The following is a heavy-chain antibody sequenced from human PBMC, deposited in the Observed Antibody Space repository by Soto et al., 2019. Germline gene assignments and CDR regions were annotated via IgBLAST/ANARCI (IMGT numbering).Heavy chain of an antibody. CDR3: ARKGYIGNFGLDV. V-gene: IGHV1-18*01. CDR2: ISISKGKT. CDR1: GYTFANYD. D-gene: IGHD5-12*01. J-gene: IGHJ6*02. Sequence: QVQLVQSGAEVKRPGASVKVSCKASGYTFANYDVAWVRRAPGRGLQWMGWISISKGKTYYEQSFQGRVTMTTDTVTTTGYMEMRSLRSDDTAVYYCARKGYIGNFGLDVWGQGTTVTVSS.